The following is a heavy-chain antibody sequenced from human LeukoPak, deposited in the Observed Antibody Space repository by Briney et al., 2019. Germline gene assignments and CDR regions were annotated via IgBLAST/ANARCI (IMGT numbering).Heavy chain of an antibody. Sequence: PGGSLRLSCAASGFTFSSYSMNWVRQAPGKGLEWVSSISSSSSYIYYADSVKGRFTISRVNAKNSLYLQMNSLGAEDTAVYYCARDGAQSGTQIFIHGWFDPWGQGTLVTVSS. CDR1: GFTFSSYS. D-gene: IGHD1-14*01. V-gene: IGHV3-21*01. CDR2: ISSSSSYI. J-gene: IGHJ5*02. CDR3: ARDGAQSGTQIFIHGWFDP.